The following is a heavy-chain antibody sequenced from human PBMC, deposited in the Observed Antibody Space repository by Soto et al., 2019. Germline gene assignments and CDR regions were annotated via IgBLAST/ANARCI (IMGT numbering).Heavy chain of an antibody. D-gene: IGHD1-1*01. Sequence: SLRLSCAASGFTFDDYAMHWVRQAPGKGLEWVSGIRWNSGSIGYADSVKGRFTISRDNAKNSLYLQMNSLRAEDTALYYCAKDLENWNVMVFDYWGQGTLVTVS. CDR3: AKDLENWNVMVFDY. V-gene: IGHV3-9*01. J-gene: IGHJ4*02. CDR1: GFTFDDYA. CDR2: IRWNSGSI.